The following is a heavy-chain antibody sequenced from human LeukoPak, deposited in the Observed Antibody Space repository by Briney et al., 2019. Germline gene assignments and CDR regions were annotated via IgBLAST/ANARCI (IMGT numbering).Heavy chain of an antibody. CDR3: AKDLAAGIVVVTAGFDY. V-gene: IGHV3-23*01. D-gene: IGHD2-21*02. CDR2: ISGSGGST. CDR1: GFTFSSYS. J-gene: IGHJ4*02. Sequence: GGSLRLSCAASGFTFSSYSMNWVRQAPGKGLEWVSAISGSGGSTYYADSVKGRFTISRDNSKNTLYLQMNSLRAEDTAVYYCAKDLAAGIVVVTAGFDYWGQGTLVTVSS.